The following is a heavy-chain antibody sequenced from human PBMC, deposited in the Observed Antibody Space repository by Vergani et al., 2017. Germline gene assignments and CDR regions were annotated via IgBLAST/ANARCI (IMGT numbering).Heavy chain of an antibody. Sequence: QVQLMQSGPVMKKPGGSMKVSCQASESTFSDYNIHWVRQAPGQGLQWMGWISPKTGDTDYLQRFQDRVTMTRDASTKTVHLKMTRLTSDDTAIYYCAHSWNFGRRDWFDSWGPGTLVTVSS. V-gene: IGHV1-2*02. CDR2: ISPKTGDT. D-gene: IGHD1-26*01. J-gene: IGHJ5*01. CDR3: AHSWNFGRRDWFDS. CDR1: ESTFSDYN.